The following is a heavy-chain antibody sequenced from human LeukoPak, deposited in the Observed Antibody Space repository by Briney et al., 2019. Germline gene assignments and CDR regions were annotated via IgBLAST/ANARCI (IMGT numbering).Heavy chain of an antibody. V-gene: IGHV4-38-2*01. Sequence: SETLSLTCAVSGYSITSGYFWGWIRQSPGKGLEWIASIYHSGTTYYNPSLKSRVTMSVDTSKNQFSLKLTSVTAADTAVYYCARPPEPGDYGAAFDFWGQGALVTVSS. D-gene: IGHD4-17*01. CDR1: GYSITSGYF. J-gene: IGHJ4*02. CDR2: IYHSGTT. CDR3: ARPPEPGDYGAAFDF.